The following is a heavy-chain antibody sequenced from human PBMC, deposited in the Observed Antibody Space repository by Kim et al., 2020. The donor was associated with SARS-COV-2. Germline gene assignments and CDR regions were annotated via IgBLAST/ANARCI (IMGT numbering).Heavy chain of an antibody. J-gene: IGHJ5*02. CDR3: ARHYGSGSYYNVYNWFDP. Sequence: ASVKVSCKASGYTFTSYGISWVRQAPGQGLEWMGWISAYNGNTNYAQKLQGRVTMTTDTSTSTAYMELRSLRSDDTAVYYCARHYGSGSYYNVYNWFDPWGQGTLVTVSS. CDR1: GYTFTSYG. CDR2: ISAYNGNT. D-gene: IGHD3-10*01. V-gene: IGHV1-18*04.